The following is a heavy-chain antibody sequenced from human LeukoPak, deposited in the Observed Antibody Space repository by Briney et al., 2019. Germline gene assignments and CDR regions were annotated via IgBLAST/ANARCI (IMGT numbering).Heavy chain of an antibody. CDR3: ARRGIAVAGTPAEYFHH. J-gene: IGHJ1*01. V-gene: IGHV5-51*01. CDR2: IYPGDSNT. CDR1: GYTFTSYW. Sequence: GASLKISCKGSGYTFTSYWIGWVRQLPGKGLEWTGIIYPGDSNTRYSPSFQGQVTISADKSYSTAYLQWSSLKASDTAMYYCARRGIAVAGTPAEYFHHWGQGTLVIVSS. D-gene: IGHD6-19*01.